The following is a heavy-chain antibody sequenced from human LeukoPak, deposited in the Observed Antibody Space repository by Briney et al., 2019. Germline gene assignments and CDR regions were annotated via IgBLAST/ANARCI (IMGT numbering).Heavy chain of an antibody. D-gene: IGHD3-10*01. Sequence: SETLSLSCIVSGGSITSSNYFWGWIRQPPGKGLEWIGGFYHSGTIFYSPSLGSRVAISIDTSKNQFSLRLLSVTAADTAVYYCARQGVVPNKAGWYFDLWGRGTLVTVSS. CDR2: FYHSGTI. J-gene: IGHJ2*01. CDR3: ARQGVVPNKAGWYFDL. CDR1: GGSITSSNYF. V-gene: IGHV4-39*01.